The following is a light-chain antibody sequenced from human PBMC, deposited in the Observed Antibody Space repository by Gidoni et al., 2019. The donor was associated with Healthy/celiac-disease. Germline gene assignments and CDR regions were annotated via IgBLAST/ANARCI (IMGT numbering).Light chain of an antibody. J-gene: IGLJ2*01. CDR2: DVN. Sequence: QSALTQPASVSGSPGQSITISCTGASSDVGGYNYVSWYQQHPGKAPKLMIYDVNNRPSGVSNRFSGSKSGNTASLTISGLQAVDEADYYCSSYTSSNTPVVFGGGTKLTVL. CDR3: SSYTSSNTPVV. CDR1: SSDVGGYNY. V-gene: IGLV2-14*01.